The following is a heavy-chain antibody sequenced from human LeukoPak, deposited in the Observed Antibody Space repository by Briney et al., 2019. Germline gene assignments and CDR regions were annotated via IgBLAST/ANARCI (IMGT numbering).Heavy chain of an antibody. Sequence: GGSLRLSCAVSGFTLTTNYMTWVRQAPGKGLEWVSVIYISGNTYYTDCVKGRFTISRDSSKNTLYLQMNSLRPEDTAVYYCARDHIGGYIFMDVWGKGTTVTVSS. J-gene: IGHJ6*03. CDR2: IYISGNT. CDR3: ARDHIGGYIFMDV. V-gene: IGHV3-66*03. D-gene: IGHD3-16*02. CDR1: GFTLTTNY.